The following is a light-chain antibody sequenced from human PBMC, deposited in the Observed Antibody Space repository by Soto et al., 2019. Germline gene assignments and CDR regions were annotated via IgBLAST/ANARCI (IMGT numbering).Light chain of an antibody. Sequence: DIQMTQSPSSLSASVGDRVTITCRASQTISDHLHWYQQKPGKAPNLLIYAASNLQNGVPSRFSGSGSGTDFTLTISSLQPEDCATYFCQQSYTNPRTFGQGTKLEIK. CDR3: QQSYTNPRT. J-gene: IGKJ2*01. V-gene: IGKV1-39*01. CDR1: QTISDH. CDR2: AAS.